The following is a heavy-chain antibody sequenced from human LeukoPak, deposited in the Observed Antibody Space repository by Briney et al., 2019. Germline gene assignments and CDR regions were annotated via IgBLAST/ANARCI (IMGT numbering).Heavy chain of an antibody. D-gene: IGHD3-16*02. J-gene: IGHJ4*02. CDR2: INHSGST. V-gene: IGHV4-34*01. Sequence: KPSETLSLTCAVYGGSFSGYYWSWIRQPPGKGLEWIGEINHSGSTNSNPSLKSRVTISVDTSKNQFSLKLSSVTAADTAVYYCARHSYDYVWGSYRYSGTSGYFDYWGQGTLVTVSS. CDR3: ARHSYDYVWGSYRYSGTSGYFDY. CDR1: GGSFSGYY.